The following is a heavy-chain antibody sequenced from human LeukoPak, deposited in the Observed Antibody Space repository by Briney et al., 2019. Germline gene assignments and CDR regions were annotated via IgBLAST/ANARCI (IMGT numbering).Heavy chain of an antibody. Sequence: GRSLRLSCAASGFTFDDYAMHWVRQAPGKGLEWVSGISWNSGSIGYADSVKGRFTISRDNAKNSLYLQMNSLRAEDTALYYCAKAKGTDLGWCFDLWGRGTLVTVSS. J-gene: IGHJ2*01. CDR3: AKAKGTDLGWCFDL. D-gene: IGHD1-1*01. CDR1: GFTFDDYA. V-gene: IGHV3-9*01. CDR2: ISWNSGSI.